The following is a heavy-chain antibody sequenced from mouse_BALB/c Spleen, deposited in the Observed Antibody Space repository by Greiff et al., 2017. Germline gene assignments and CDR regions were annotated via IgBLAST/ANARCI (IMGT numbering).Heavy chain of an antibody. CDR2: ISCYNGAT. CDR1: GYSFTGYY. CDR3: ARGDYGNFLYFDV. J-gene: IGHJ1*01. Sequence: LVKTGASVKISCKASGYSFTGYYMHWVKQSHGKSLEWIGYISCYNGATSYNQKFKGKATFTVDTSSSTAYMQFNSLTSEDSAVYYCARGDYGNFLYFDVWGAGTTVTVSS. V-gene: IGHV1S34*01. D-gene: IGHD2-1*01.